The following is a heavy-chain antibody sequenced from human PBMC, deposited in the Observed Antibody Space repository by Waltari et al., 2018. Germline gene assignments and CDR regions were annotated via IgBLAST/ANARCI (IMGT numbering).Heavy chain of an antibody. D-gene: IGHD1-26*01. CDR3: ATYIGASVGAAAFDV. V-gene: IGHV4-39*01. CDR2: VSCSGPT. J-gene: IGHJ3*01. Sequence: GGCREPCGHGQELSGTVSCSGPTYSSPYLKSRVTISGDTSKNQLSLKLGSVTAADTAVYYCATYIGASVGAAAFDVWGQGTMVTVSS.